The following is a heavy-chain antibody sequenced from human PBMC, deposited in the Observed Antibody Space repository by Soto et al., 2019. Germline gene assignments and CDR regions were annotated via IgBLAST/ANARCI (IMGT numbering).Heavy chain of an antibody. CDR1: GFTFSSYG. CDR2: ISYDGSNK. CDR3: RTSIAARINWFDP. V-gene: IGHV3-30*03. J-gene: IGHJ5*02. Sequence: VQLVESGGGVVQPGRSLRLSCAASGFTFSSYGMHWVRQAPGKGLEWVAVISYDGSNKYYADSVKGRFTISRDNSKNTLYLQMNSLRAEDTAVYYCRTSIAARINWFDPWGQGTLVTVSS. D-gene: IGHD6-13*01.